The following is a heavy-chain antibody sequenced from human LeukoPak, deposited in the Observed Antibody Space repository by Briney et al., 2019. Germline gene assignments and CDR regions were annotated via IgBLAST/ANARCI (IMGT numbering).Heavy chain of an antibody. CDR2: ISGGGVTT. CDR3: ARNQQLGGHSYYYYGMDV. Sequence: GGSLRLSCAASGFTFSSYAMSWARQAPGKGLEWVSGISGGGVTTYYADSVKGRFTISRDNSKNTLYLQMNSLRADDTAIYYCARNQQLGGHSYYYYGMDVWGQGTTVTVSS. J-gene: IGHJ6*02. D-gene: IGHD3-16*01. CDR1: GFTFSSYA. V-gene: IGHV3-23*01.